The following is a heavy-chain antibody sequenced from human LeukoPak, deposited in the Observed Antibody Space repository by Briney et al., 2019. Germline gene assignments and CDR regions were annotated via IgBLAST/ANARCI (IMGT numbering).Heavy chain of an antibody. Sequence: ASVKVSCKVSGYTLTELSMHWVRQAPGKGLEWVGGFDPEDGETIYAQKFQGRVTMTEDTSTDTAYMELSSLRSEDTAAYYCANTEQQLVEYYFDYWGQGTLVTVSS. CDR2: FDPEDGET. CDR1: GYTLTELS. J-gene: IGHJ4*02. V-gene: IGHV1-24*01. CDR3: ANTEQQLVEYYFDY. D-gene: IGHD6-13*01.